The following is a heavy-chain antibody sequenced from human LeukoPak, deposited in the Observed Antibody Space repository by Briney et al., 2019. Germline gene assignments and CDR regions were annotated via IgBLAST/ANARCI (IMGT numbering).Heavy chain of an antibody. J-gene: IGHJ3*02. CDR1: GGSISSYY. Sequence: PSETLSLTCTASGGSISSYYWSWIRQPPGKGLEWIGYIYYSGSTNYNPSLKSRVTISVDTSKNQFSLKLSSVTAADTAVYFCARGDIVVVPAARDAFDIWGQGTMVTVSS. CDR3: ARGDIVVVPAARDAFDI. D-gene: IGHD2-2*01. CDR2: IYYSGST. V-gene: IGHV4-59*01.